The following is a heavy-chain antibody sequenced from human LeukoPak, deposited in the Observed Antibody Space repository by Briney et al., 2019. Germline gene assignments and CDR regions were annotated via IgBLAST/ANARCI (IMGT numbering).Heavy chain of an antibody. J-gene: IGHJ6*02. CDR1: GFTFSSYW. V-gene: IGHV3-7*01. D-gene: IGHD3-10*01. CDR2: IKQDGSEK. Sequence: GGSLRLSCAASGFTFSSYWMSWVRQAPGKGLEWVANIKQDGSEKYYVDSVKGRFTISRDNAKNSLYLQMYSLRAEDTAVYYCARYGSGTNYYYGMDVWGQGTTVAVSS. CDR3: ARYGSGTNYYYGMDV.